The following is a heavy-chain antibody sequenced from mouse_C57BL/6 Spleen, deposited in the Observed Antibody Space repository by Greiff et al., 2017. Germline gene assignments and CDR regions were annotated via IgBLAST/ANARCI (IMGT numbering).Heavy chain of an antibody. D-gene: IGHD2-4*01. J-gene: IGHJ3*01. CDR3: ASEIYYDYDEVPFFSY. CDR2: INPYNGDT. CDR1: GYSFTGYF. Sequence: VQLKESGPELVKPGASVKISCKASGYSFTGYFMNWVKQSHGKSLEWIGRINPYNGDTFYNQKFKGKATLTVDKSSSTAHMELLSLTSEDFAVYYCASEIYYDYDEVPFFSYWGQGTLVTVSA. V-gene: IGHV1-37*01.